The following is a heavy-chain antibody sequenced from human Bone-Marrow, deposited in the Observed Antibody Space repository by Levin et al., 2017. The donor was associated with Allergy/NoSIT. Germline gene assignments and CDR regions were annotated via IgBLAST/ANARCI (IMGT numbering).Heavy chain of an antibody. CDR2: IYYSGST. Sequence: GSLRLSCTVSGGSISSYYWSWIRQPPGKGLEWIGYIYYSGSTNYNPSLKSRVTISVDTSKNQFPLKLSSVTAADTAVYYCASQRPAQYYYDSSGPPGGMDVWGQGTTVTVSS. V-gene: IGHV4-59*01. J-gene: IGHJ6*02. CDR1: GGSISSYY. CDR3: ASQRPAQYYYDSSGPPGGMDV. D-gene: IGHD3-22*01.